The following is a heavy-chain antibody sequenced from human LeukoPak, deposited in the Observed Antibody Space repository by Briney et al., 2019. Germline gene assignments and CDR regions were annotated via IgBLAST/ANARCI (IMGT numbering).Heavy chain of an antibody. V-gene: IGHV4-31*03. D-gene: IGHD4-17*01. J-gene: IGHJ3*02. CDR2: IYYSGST. CDR3: ARVMSVDYGDPRAAFDI. Sequence: SQTLSLTCTVSGGSISSGGYYWSWIRQHPGKGLEWIGYIYYSGSTYYNPSLKSRVTISVDTSKNQFSLKLSSVTAADTAVYYCARVMSVDYGDPRAAFDIWGQGTMVTVSS. CDR1: GGSISSGGYY.